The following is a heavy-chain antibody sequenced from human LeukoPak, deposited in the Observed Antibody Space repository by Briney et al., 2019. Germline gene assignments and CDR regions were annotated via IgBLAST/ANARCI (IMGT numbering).Heavy chain of an antibody. Sequence: GGSLRLSCAASGFTFSSYAMHWVCQAPGKGLEWVAVISYDGSNKYYADSVKGRFTISRDNSKNTLYLQMNSLRAEDTAVYYCARDKYYDSSGPFDYWGQGTLVTVSS. CDR2: ISYDGSNK. CDR3: ARDKYYDSSGPFDY. CDR1: GFTFSSYA. D-gene: IGHD3-22*01. J-gene: IGHJ4*02. V-gene: IGHV3-30-3*01.